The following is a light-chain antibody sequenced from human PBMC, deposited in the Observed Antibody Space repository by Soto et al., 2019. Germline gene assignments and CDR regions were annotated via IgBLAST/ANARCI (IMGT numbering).Light chain of an antibody. CDR2: GAS. CDR3: QQCGGSAYT. V-gene: IGKV3-20*01. CDR1: QSVSSSY. Sequence: EIVLTQSPGTLSLSPGERATLSCRASQSVSSSYLAWYQQKPGQAPRLLIFGASSRATGIPGRFSGSGSGTDFTLTISRLEPEDFAVYYCQQCGGSAYTFGQGTKVEIK. J-gene: IGKJ2*01.